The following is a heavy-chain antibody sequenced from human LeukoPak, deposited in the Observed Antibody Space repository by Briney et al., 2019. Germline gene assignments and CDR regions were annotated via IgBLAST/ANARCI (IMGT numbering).Heavy chain of an antibody. CDR3: ARQRSYYDFWSGTLKYYYYYMDV. J-gene: IGHJ6*03. CDR1: GGSFSGYY. V-gene: IGHV4-34*01. Sequence: PSETLSLTCAVYGGSFSGYYWSWIRQPPGKGLEWIGEINHSGSTNYNPSLKSRVTISVDTSKNQFSLKLSSVTAADTAVYYCARQRSYYDFWSGTLKYYYYYMDVWGKGTTVTVSS. D-gene: IGHD3-3*01. CDR2: INHSGST.